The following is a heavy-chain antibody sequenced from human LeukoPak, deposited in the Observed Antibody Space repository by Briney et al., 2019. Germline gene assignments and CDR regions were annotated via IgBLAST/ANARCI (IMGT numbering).Heavy chain of an antibody. Sequence: GGSLRLSCVASGFTLSDYYMSWLRPAAGRGLEGVAYTSSSGSTMYYADSVKGRYTISRDHAKNPLYLQMNSLRAEDTAVYYCARNRGVISRYYFDYWGQGTLVTVSS. CDR3: ARNRGVISRYYFDY. V-gene: IGHV3-11*01. CDR2: TSSSGSTM. CDR1: GFTLSDYY. J-gene: IGHJ4*02. D-gene: IGHD3-10*01.